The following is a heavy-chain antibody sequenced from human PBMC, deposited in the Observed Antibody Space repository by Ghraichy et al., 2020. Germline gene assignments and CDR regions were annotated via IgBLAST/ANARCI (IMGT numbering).Heavy chain of an antibody. D-gene: IGHD2-15*01. CDR1: GGSISSNNW. Sequence: GALNISCAVSGGSISSNNWWSWVRQPPGKGLEWIGEIYHSGSTNYNPSLKSRVTISVDKSQNQFSLKLTSVTAADTAIYYCAKAGRYCSGGSCYSLLYWGQGTLVTVSS. V-gene: IGHV4-4*02. CDR3: AKAGRYCSGGSCYSLLY. CDR2: IYHSGST. J-gene: IGHJ4*02.